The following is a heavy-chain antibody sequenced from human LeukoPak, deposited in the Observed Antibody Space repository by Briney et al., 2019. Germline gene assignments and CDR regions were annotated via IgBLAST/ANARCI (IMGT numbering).Heavy chain of an antibody. Sequence: GGSLRLSCAASGFTFSSYWMHWVRHTPGKELVWVSRIKGDGSSTSYADSVKGRFTISRDNAKNTLYLQMNSLRAEDTAVYYCARDGYSFGHDFDYWGQGTLVTVSS. J-gene: IGHJ4*02. D-gene: IGHD5-18*01. V-gene: IGHV3-74*01. CDR3: ARDGYSFGHDFDY. CDR2: IKGDGSST. CDR1: GFTFSSYW.